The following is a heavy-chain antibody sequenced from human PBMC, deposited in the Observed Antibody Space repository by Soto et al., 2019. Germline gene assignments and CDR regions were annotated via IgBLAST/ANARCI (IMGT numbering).Heavy chain of an antibody. CDR1: GFTFSSYT. CDR3: ASRKGTFNNAFDI. V-gene: IGHV3-23*01. D-gene: IGHD3-16*01. Sequence: GESLKISCPASGFTFSSYTMSWVRQAPGKGLEWVSTVSGSGDSTYYADSVRGRFTISRDNSKYTLYLQMNGLRVDDTAVYYCASRKGTFNNAFDIWGQGTMVTVSS. CDR2: VSGSGDST. J-gene: IGHJ3*02.